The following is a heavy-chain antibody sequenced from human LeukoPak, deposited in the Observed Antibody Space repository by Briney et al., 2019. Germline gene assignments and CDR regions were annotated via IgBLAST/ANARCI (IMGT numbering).Heavy chain of an antibody. J-gene: IGHJ4*02. CDR2: ISGSGSNT. CDR1: GFTFSSDA. D-gene: IGHD6-19*01. V-gene: IGHV3-23*01. Sequence: GGSLRLSCAASGFTFSSDAMSWVRHAPGKGLGWVSFISGSGSNTYYADSVKGRFTISRNNSKTTLYLQMNSMRAEDTAVYYCASMQYYFDTWGQGTLVTVSS. CDR3: ASMQYYFDT.